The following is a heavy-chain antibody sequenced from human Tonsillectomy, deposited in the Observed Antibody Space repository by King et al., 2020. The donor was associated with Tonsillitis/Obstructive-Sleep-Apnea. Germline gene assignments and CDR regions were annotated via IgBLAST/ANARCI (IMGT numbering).Heavy chain of an antibody. Sequence: VQLVESGGGLVQPGGSLRLSCAVSGFTFSSYWMNWVRQAPGKGLEWLANIKQDGSEKYYVDSGKGRFTISRDNAKNSLYLQMNSLRVEDTAVYYCAGGSGWIIDYWGQGTLVTVSS. CDR3: AGGSGWIIDY. D-gene: IGHD6-19*01. CDR1: GFTFSSYW. V-gene: IGHV3-7*04. CDR2: IKQDGSEK. J-gene: IGHJ4*02.